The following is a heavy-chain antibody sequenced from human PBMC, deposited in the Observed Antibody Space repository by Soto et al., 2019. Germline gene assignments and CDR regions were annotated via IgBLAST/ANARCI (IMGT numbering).Heavy chain of an antibody. Sequence: QVQLQESGPGLVKPSQTLSLTCTVSGGSINSGDYYWSWVRQVPGKGLEWIGFISYSGNTHYNPSVESRVTISNDTSKNQFSLRLNSMTAADSAVYYCAREVSPNSRGWYTVLVRWFDPWGQGTLVTVSS. V-gene: IGHV4-31*03. CDR2: ISYSGNT. J-gene: IGHJ5*02. CDR1: GGSINSGDYY. CDR3: AREVSPNSRGWYTVLVRWFDP. D-gene: IGHD6-19*01.